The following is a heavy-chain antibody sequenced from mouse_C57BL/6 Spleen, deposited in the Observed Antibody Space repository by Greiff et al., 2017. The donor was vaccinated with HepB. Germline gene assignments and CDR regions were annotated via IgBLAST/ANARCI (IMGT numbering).Heavy chain of an antibody. J-gene: IGHJ3*01. D-gene: IGHD1-1*01. V-gene: IGHV3-6*01. Sequence: ESGPGLVKPSQSLSLTCSVTGYSITSGYYWNWIRQFPGNKLEWMGYISYDGSNNYNPSLKNRISITRDTSKNQLFLKLNSVTTEDTATYYCAREDGRDWFAYWGQGTLVTVSA. CDR1: GYSITSGYY. CDR2: ISYDGSN. CDR3: AREDGRDWFAY.